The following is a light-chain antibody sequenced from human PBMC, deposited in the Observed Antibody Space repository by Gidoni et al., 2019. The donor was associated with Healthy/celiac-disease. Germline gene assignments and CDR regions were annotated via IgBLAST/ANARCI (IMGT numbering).Light chain of an antibody. J-gene: IGLJ1*01. CDR1: STDVGGYNY. CDR3: SSYTSSSTPYV. Sequence: QCALTQLASVSRSPGLCITISCTGTSTDVGGYNYVSLYQQPPGKAPKLMIHDVSNRPSGVSNRFSGSKSGNTASLTISGLQAEDEADYYCSSYTSSSTPYVFGTGTKVTVL. CDR2: DVS. V-gene: IGLV2-14*03.